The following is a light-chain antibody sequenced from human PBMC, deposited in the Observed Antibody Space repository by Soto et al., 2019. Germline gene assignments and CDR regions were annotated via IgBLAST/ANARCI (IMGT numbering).Light chain of an antibody. Sequence: IVLTQSPRSLPVTPGESASFSCRSSQSLLHNNGDNYLNWYLQKPGQSPRLLIYLGSNRASGVPDRFSGSGSGTEFTLTINSLQSEDSAVYYCQQYNNWRWTFGQGTKVDIK. CDR2: LGS. CDR1: QSLLHNNGDNY. J-gene: IGKJ1*01. V-gene: IGKV2-28*01. CDR3: QQYNNWRWT.